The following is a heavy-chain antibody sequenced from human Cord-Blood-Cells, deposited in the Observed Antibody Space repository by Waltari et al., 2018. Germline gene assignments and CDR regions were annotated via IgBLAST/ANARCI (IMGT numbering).Heavy chain of an antibody. D-gene: IGHD2-2*01. V-gene: IGHV1-3*01. CDR3: ARDGGYCSSTSCYDRYFDY. Sequence: QVQLVQSGAEVKKPGASVKVSCKASGYTFTSYAMHWVRQAPGQRLKWMGWINAGNGNTKYSQKFQGRVTITRDTSASTAYMELSSLRSEDTAVYYCARDGGYCSSTSCYDRYFDYWGQGTLVTVSS. CDR2: INAGNGNT. CDR1: GYTFTSYA. J-gene: IGHJ4*02.